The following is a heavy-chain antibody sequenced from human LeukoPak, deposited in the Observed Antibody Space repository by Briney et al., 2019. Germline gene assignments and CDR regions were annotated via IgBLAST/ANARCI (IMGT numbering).Heavy chain of an antibody. V-gene: IGHV1-8*01. J-gene: IGHJ4*02. CDR3: ARGTPQYSSSWYGNFPDC. CDR2: MNPNSGNT. D-gene: IGHD6-13*01. CDR1: GYTFTSYD. Sequence: ASVKVSCKASGYTFTSYDINWVRQATGQGLEWMGWMNPNSGNTGYAQKFQGRVTITRNTSISTAYMELSSLRSEDTAVYYCARGTPQYSSSWYGNFPDCWGQGTLVTVSS.